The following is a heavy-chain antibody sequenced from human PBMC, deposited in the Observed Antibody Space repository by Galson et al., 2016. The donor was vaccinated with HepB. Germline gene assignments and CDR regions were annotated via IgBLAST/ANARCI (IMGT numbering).Heavy chain of an antibody. J-gene: IGHJ4*02. CDR3: ARVPEG. Sequence: SLRLSCAASGFSFSRYSMTWVRQAPGKGLEWVSSISSSSTYIHYADSVKGRFTISRDNAKNSVYLQRNSLRAEDTAVYYCARVPEGWGQGTLVTVSS. CDR2: ISSSSTYI. CDR1: GFSFSRYS. V-gene: IGHV3-21*01.